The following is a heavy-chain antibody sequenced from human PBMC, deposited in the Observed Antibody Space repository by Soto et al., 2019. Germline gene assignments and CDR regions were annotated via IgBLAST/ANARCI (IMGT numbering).Heavy chain of an antibody. D-gene: IGHD3-16*01. CDR2: VNPNRGGT. Sequence: QVQLVQSGAEVKKPGASVKVSCRASGYTFTDYYIHWVRQAPGQGLEWLGWVNPNRGGTEYAQELQGRVIMTRDTSISTAYMELSSLKSDDTAVYFCARSPGKYDQRENDAFNIWGQGTLVTVSS. CDR3: ARSPGKYDQRENDAFNI. V-gene: IGHV1-2*02. J-gene: IGHJ3*02. CDR1: GYTFTDYY.